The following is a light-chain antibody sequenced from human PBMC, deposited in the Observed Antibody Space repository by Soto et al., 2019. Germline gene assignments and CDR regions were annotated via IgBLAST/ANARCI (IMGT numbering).Light chain of an antibody. CDR3: QQYRKYPWT. J-gene: IGKJ1*01. Sequence: DIQMTQSPSTLSASVGDRVTVTCRASQSIDKWLAWYQQKPGKAPKLLMYKASLLQSGIPSRFSGSGSGTEFTLTISSLQSDDVAIYYCQQYRKYPWTFGQGTKVEV. CDR2: KAS. V-gene: IGKV1-5*03. CDR1: QSIDKW.